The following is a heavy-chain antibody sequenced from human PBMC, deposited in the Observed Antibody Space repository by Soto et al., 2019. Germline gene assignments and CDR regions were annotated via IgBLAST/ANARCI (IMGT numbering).Heavy chain of an antibody. V-gene: IGHV4-30-4*01. CDR3: AISPDDKRNYLSNWLDP. CDR2: IYYSGST. D-gene: IGHD4-4*01. CDR1: GGSISSGDYY. Sequence: PSETLSLTCTVSGGSISSGDYYWSWFRQPPGKGLEWIGYIYYSGSTYYNPSLKSRVTILVDTSKNQFSLKLSSETAADTALYYCAISPDDKRNYLSNWLDPWGQGTLVTVSS. J-gene: IGHJ5*02.